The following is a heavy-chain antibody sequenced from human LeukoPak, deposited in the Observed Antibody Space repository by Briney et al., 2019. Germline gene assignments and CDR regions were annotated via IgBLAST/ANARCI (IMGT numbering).Heavy chain of an antibody. CDR3: ARHNPAPCGLSGGSCYGVDY. CDR1: GGSISSYY. V-gene: IGHV4-59*08. D-gene: IGHD2-15*01. Sequence: SETLSLTCTVSGGSISSYYWSWIRQPPGKGLEWIGYIHYSGGITYYNPSLKSRVTISVDTSKNQFSLKLSSVTAADTAVYYCARHNPAPCGLSGGSCYGVDYWGQGTLVTVSS. J-gene: IGHJ4*02. CDR2: IHYSGGIT.